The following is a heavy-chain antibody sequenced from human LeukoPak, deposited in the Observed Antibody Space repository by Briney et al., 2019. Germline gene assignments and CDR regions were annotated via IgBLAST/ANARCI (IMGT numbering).Heavy chain of an antibody. Sequence: GASVTVSCKASGGTFSSYAISWVRQAPGQGLEWMGGIIPIFGTANYAQKFQGRVTITADESTSTAYMELSSLRSEDTAVYYCARDHCSGGSCYSFSRAYNWFDPWGQGTLVTVSS. CDR1: GGTFSSYA. D-gene: IGHD2-15*01. CDR3: ARDHCSGGSCYSFSRAYNWFDP. V-gene: IGHV1-69*01. CDR2: IIPIFGTA. J-gene: IGHJ5*02.